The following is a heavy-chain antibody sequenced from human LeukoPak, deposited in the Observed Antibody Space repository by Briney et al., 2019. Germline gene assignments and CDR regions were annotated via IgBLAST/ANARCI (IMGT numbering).Heavy chain of an antibody. Sequence: SVKVSCKASGGTFSSYAISWVRQAPGQGLEWMGRIIPILGKANYAQKFQGRVTITADKSTSTAYMELSSLRSEDTAVYYCARVSIAARTGPYYYYGMDVWGQGTTVTVSS. CDR3: ARVSIAARTGPYYYYGMDV. CDR2: IIPILGKA. D-gene: IGHD6-6*01. J-gene: IGHJ6*02. CDR1: GGTFSSYA. V-gene: IGHV1-69*04.